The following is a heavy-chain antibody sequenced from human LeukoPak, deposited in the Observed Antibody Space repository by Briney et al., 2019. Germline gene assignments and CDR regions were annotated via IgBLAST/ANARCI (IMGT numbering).Heavy chain of an antibody. CDR2: ISGSGGST. J-gene: IGHJ4*02. D-gene: IGHD6-19*01. CDR1: GFTFSSYA. V-gene: IGHV3-23*01. CDR3: AKDRSRGWLAQYYFDY. Sequence: GGSLRLSCAASGFTFSSYAMSWVRQAPGKGLEWVSAISGSGGSTYYADSVKGRFTISRDNSKNTLYLQMNSLRAEDTAVYYCAKDRSRGWLAQYYFDYWGQGTLVTVSS.